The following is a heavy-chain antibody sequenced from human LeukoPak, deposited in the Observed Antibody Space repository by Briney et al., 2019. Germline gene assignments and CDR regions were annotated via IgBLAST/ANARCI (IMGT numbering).Heavy chain of an antibody. D-gene: IGHD3-10*02. CDR1: GFTLCNHW. CDR3: AKDVRVGGGGMDV. V-gene: IGHV3-23*01. J-gene: IGHJ6*02. CDR2: ISDSGANK. Sequence: GGSLRLSCAASGFTLCNHWMSWVRQAPGKGLEWVSLISDSGANKHYAASVKGRFTTSRDNSKNTLSLQMNSLRPEDTAVYYCAKDVRVGGGGMDVWGQGTPVTVSS.